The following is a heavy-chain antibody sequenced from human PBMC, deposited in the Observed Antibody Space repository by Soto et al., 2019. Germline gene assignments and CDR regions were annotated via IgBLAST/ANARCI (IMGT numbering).Heavy chain of an antibody. Sequence: QMQLLQSGAEVKKTGSSVKISCKTSGWIFTFQYLHWVRQAPGQGLEWLGWITPYNGNVKYAQHFQGRISLTSDNSLTPLFLELRDLRPEDTGLYYCARSATSGDQHFIDSWGQGTLVNVSS. V-gene: IGHV1-45*02. J-gene: IGHJ4*02. CDR2: ITPYNGNV. CDR3: ARSATSGDQHFIDS. D-gene: IGHD7-27*01. CDR1: GWIFTFQY.